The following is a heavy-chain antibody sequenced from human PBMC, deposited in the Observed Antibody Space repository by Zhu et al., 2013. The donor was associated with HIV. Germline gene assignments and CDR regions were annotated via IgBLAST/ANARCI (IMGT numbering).Heavy chain of an antibody. J-gene: IGHJ6*02. CDR3: AREQRERHSSSSVDYYYYGMDV. Sequence: QVQLVQSGAEVKKPGSSVKVSCKASGGTFSSYAISWVRQAPGQGLEWMGGIIPIFGTANYAQKFQGRVTITADKSTSTAYMELSSLRSEDTAVYYCAREQRERHSSSSVDYYYYGMDVWGQGTTVTVSS. D-gene: IGHD6-6*01. V-gene: IGHV1-69*06. CDR2: IIPIFGTA. CDR1: GGTFSSYA.